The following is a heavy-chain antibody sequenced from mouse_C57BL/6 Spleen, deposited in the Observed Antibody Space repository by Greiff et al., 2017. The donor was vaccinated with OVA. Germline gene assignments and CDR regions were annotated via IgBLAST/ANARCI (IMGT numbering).Heavy chain of an antibody. Sequence: EVKLEESGGGLVKPGGSLKLSCAASGFTFSDYGMHWVRQAPEKGLEWVAYISSGSSTIYYADTVKGRFTISRDNAKNTLFLQMTSLRSEDTAMYYCARFYYYGSSPNAMDYWGQGTSVTVSS. CDR3: ARFYYYGSSPNAMDY. D-gene: IGHD1-1*01. CDR1: GFTFSDYG. V-gene: IGHV5-17*01. CDR2: ISSGSSTI. J-gene: IGHJ4*01.